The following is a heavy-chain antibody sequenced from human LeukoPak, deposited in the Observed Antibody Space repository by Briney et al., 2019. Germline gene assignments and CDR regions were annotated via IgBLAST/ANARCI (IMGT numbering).Heavy chain of an antibody. J-gene: IGHJ3*02. Sequence: SETLSLTCTVSGGSISSYYWSWIRQPPGKGLEWIGYIYYSGSTNYNPSLKSRVTISVDTSKNQFSLKLSSVTAADTAVYYCARGFLAGYYYDSSGYYGAFDIWGQGTMVIVSS. V-gene: IGHV4-59*01. CDR3: ARGFLAGYYYDSSGYYGAFDI. CDR2: IYYSGST. D-gene: IGHD3-22*01. CDR1: GGSISSYY.